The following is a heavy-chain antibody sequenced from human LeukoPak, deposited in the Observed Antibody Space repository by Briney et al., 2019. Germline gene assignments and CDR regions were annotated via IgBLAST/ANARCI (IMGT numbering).Heavy chain of an antibody. CDR2: ISWNSGSI. CDR1: GFTFDDYA. CDR3: AKAITVTTSGASDY. J-gene: IGHJ4*02. D-gene: IGHD4-4*01. Sequence: GRSLRLSCAASGFTFDDYAMHWVRQAPGKGLEWVSGISWNSGSIGYADSVKGRFTISRDNAKNSLYLQMNSLRAEDTALYYCAKAITVTTSGASDYWGQGTLVTVSS. V-gene: IGHV3-9*01.